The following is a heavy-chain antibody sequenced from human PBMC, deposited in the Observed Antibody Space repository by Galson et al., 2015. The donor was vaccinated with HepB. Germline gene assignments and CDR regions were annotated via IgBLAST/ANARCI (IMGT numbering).Heavy chain of an antibody. D-gene: IGHD2-21*02. CDR1: GFTVSRHY. CDR3: ARDCGSDCWDSFDI. J-gene: IGHJ3*02. CDR2: VYSGGST. V-gene: IGHV3-66*01. Sequence: SLSISCAASGFTVSRHYMSWVRQDPGKGLVWVSDVYSGGSTYYEDYVKGRFSNSRNNSKNTQYLQMNSLRAENSAGDYWARDCGSDCWDSFDIWGQGTMVTVSS.